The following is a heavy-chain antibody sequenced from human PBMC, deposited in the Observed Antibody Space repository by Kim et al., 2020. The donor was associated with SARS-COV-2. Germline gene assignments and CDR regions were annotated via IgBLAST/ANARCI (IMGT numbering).Heavy chain of an antibody. D-gene: IGHD6-19*01. J-gene: IGHJ4*02. CDR2: IYNTGST. V-gene: IGHV4-59*01. Sequence: SETLSLTCTVSGGSNNAYYWTWIRQPPGKGLEWIGYIYNTGSTNYNPSLKSRVTISGDTSRNQFSLKLSSVTTADTAVYYCARGDYNSDWHYFDYWSQGTLVTVSS. CDR3: ARGDYNSDWHYFDY. CDR1: GGSNNAYY.